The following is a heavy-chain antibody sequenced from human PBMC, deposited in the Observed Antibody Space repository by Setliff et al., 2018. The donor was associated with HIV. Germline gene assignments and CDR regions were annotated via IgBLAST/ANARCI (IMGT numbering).Heavy chain of an antibody. CDR3: ARDWRSGYDLNFDY. CDR1: GFAFSGHQ. CDR2: IKQDGSEK. Sequence: RLSCAASGFAFSGHQMSWVRQAPGKGLEWVAKIKQDGSEKYYVDSVKGRFTISRDNAKNSLYLQMNGLRAEDTAMYYCARDWRSGYDLNFDYWGQGTLVTVSS. J-gene: IGHJ4*02. D-gene: IGHD5-12*01. V-gene: IGHV3-7*01.